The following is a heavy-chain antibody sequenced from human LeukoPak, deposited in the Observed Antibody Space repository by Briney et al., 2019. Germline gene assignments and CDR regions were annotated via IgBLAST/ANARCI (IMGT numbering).Heavy chain of an antibody. D-gene: IGHD6-19*01. J-gene: IGHJ4*02. CDR2: ISSSGSTI. Sequence: GGSLRLSCAASGFTFSSYAMNSVRQAPGKGLEWVSYISSSGSTIYYADSVKGRFTISRDNAKNSLYLQMNSLRAEDTAVYYCATQYSSDSFDYWGQGTLVTVSS. CDR1: GFTFSSYA. CDR3: ATQYSSDSFDY. V-gene: IGHV3-48*03.